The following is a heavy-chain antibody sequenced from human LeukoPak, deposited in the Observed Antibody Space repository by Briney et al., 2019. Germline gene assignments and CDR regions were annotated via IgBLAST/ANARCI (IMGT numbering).Heavy chain of an antibody. CDR2: INWNGGST. CDR3: ASEVIAAAGLEGNY. CDR1: GFTFDDYG. D-gene: IGHD6-13*01. J-gene: IGHJ4*02. V-gene: IGHV3-20*04. Sequence: PGGSLRLSCAASGFTFDDYGMSWVRQAPGKGLEWVSGINWNGGSTGYADSVKGRFTISRDNAKNSLYLQMNSLRAEDTALYSCASEVIAAAGLEGNYWGQGTLVTVSS.